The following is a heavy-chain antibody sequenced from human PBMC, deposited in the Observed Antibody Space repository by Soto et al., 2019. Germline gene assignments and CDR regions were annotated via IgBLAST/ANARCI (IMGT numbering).Heavy chain of an antibody. J-gene: IGHJ5*02. CDR3: ASDSSTTVTLNWFDH. CDR1: GYTFTSYA. Sequence: QVQLVQSGAEVKKPGASVKVSCKASGYTFTSYAMHLVRQAPGQMLEWMGWINAGNGNTNYSQKFQGRVTITRDTSASTAYMELSSLRAEDTAVYYCASDSSTTVTLNWFDHLGQGTLVTVYS. D-gene: IGHD4-17*01. CDR2: INAGNGNT. V-gene: IGHV1-3*01.